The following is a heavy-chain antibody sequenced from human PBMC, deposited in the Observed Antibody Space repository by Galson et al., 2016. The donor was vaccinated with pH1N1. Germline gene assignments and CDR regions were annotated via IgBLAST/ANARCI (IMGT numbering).Heavy chain of an antibody. D-gene: IGHD2-15*01. CDR3: ARLSRYCNGGSCFAFDY. CDR2: IYPGDSDT. J-gene: IGHJ4*02. Sequence: QSGAEVKQPGESLKISCKGSGYSFTSHWIGWVRQMPGKGLEWMGIIYPGDSDTRYSPSFQGQVTISADKSISTAYLQWSSLKASDSGMYYCARLSRYCNGGSCFAFDYWGQGALVSVSS. CDR1: GYSFTSHW. V-gene: IGHV5-51*03.